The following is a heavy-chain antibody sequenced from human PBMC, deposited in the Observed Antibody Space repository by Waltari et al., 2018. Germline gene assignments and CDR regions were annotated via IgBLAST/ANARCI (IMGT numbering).Heavy chain of an antibody. D-gene: IGHD3-22*01. CDR1: GFTFSSYG. CDR3: AKDQSGYRTPPNIIDY. V-gene: IGHV3-30*02. J-gene: IGHJ4*02. CDR2: IRDDGRNK. Sequence: QVQLVESGGGVVQPGGSLRLSCAASGFTFSSYGMHWVRQAPGKGLEWVAFIRDDGRNKYYADSVKGRFTISRDNSKNTLYLQMNSLRAEDTAVYYCAKDQSGYRTPPNIIDYWGQGTLVTVSS.